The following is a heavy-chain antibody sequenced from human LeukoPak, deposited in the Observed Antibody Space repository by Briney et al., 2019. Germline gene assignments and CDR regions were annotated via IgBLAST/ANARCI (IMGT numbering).Heavy chain of an antibody. J-gene: IGHJ5*02. CDR3: ARRRFGELEGNWFDP. CDR2: IYPGDSDT. V-gene: IGHV5-51*01. D-gene: IGHD3-10*01. CDR1: GYSFTSYW. Sequence: GESLKISCKGSGYSFTSYWIGWVRQMPGKGLERMGIIYPGDSDTRYSPSFQGQVTISADKSISTAYLQWSSLKASDTAMYYCARRRFGELEGNWFDPWGQGTLVTVSS.